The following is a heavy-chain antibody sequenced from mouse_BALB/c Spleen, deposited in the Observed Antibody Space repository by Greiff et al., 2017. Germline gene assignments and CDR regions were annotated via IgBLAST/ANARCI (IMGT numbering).Heavy chain of an antibody. J-gene: IGHJ4*01. V-gene: IGHV1S81*02. CDR2: INPSNGGT. D-gene: IGHD4-1*01. Sequence: QVQLQQSGAELVKPGASVKLSCKASGYTFTSYYMYWVKQRPGQGLEWIGEINPSNGGTNFNEKFKSKATLTVGKSSSTAYMQLSSLTSEDSAVYYCTRRLGRDYYAMDYWVQGTSVTVSS. CDR1: GYTFTSYY. CDR3: TRRLGRDYYAMDY.